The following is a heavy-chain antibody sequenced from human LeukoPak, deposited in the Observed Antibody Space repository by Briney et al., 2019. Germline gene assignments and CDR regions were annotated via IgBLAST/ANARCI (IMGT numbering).Heavy chain of an antibody. CDR1: GFTFSNAW. J-gene: IGHJ4*02. Sequence: GGPLRLSCAASGFTFSNAWMSWVRQAPGKGLEWVGRIKSKTDDGTTDYAAPVKGRFTISRDDSKNTLYLQMNSLKTEDTAVYYCTQGLVYWGQGTLVTVSS. CDR3: TQGLVY. V-gene: IGHV3-15*01. CDR2: IKSKTDDGTT. D-gene: IGHD2-15*01.